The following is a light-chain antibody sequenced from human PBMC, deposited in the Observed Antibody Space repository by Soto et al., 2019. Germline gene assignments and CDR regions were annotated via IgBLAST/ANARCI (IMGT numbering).Light chain of an antibody. V-gene: IGLV1-47*02. J-gene: IGLJ3*02. CDR1: SSNIGSNF. Sequence: QSVLAQPPSASGTPGQRVTISCSGSSSNIGSNFVYWYQQLPGTAPKLLIYTNDQRPSGVPDRFSGSRSGTSASLAISGLRSEDEDVYHCATWDDSLSGRVFGEGTQLTVL. CDR3: ATWDDSLSGRV. CDR2: TND.